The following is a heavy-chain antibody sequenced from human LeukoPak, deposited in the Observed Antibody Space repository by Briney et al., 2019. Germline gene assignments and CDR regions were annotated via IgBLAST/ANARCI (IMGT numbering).Heavy chain of an antibody. CDR1: GYSISNGYY. CDR2: IYHSGST. V-gene: IGHV4-38-2*01. J-gene: IGHJ6*03. CDR3: ARQGGYCSSTICSNPYMDV. Sequence: PSETLSLTCAVSGYSISNGYYWGWIRQPPGKGLEWIGSIYHSGSTYYNPSLKSRVTISVDTSKNQFSLKVSSVTAADTAVYYCARQGGYCSSTICSNPYMDVWGKGTTVTVSS. D-gene: IGHD2-2*03.